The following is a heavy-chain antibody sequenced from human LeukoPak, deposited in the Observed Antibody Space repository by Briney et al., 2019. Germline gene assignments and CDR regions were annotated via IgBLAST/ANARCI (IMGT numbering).Heavy chain of an antibody. D-gene: IGHD6-13*01. CDR2: INPNSGGT. Sequence: GASVKVSCKASGGTFSSYAISWVRQAPGQGLEWMGWINPNSGGTNYAQKFQGRVTMTRDTSISTAYMELSRLRSDDTAVYYCARDSSSWTNAFDIWGQGTMVTVSS. J-gene: IGHJ3*02. V-gene: IGHV1-2*02. CDR3: ARDSSSWTNAFDI. CDR1: GGTFSSYA.